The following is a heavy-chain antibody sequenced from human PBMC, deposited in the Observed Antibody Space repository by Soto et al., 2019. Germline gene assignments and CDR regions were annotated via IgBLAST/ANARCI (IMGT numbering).Heavy chain of an antibody. V-gene: IGHV4-39*07. CDR1: GGSISSDSYY. Sequence: SETLSLTCTVSGGSISSDSYYWGWIRQSPEKGLEWIASISYSGSTYYNPTLKSRLIISVDTSKNQFSLKLSSVTAADTAVYYCARVAVAGTRVDYWGQGTLVTVSS. D-gene: IGHD6-19*01. J-gene: IGHJ4*02. CDR3: ARVAVAGTRVDY. CDR2: ISYSGST.